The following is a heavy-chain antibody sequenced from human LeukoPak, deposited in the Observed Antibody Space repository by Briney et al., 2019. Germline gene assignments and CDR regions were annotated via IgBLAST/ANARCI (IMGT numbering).Heavy chain of an antibody. D-gene: IGHD5-18*01. J-gene: IGHJ5*02. Sequence: PSETLSLTCTVSGGSISSYYWSWIRQPPGKGLEWIGYIYYSGSTNYNPSLKSQVTISVDTSKNQFSLKLSSVTAADTAVYYCARVRGYSYGYWFDPWGQGTLVTVSS. V-gene: IGHV4-59*01. CDR1: GGSISSYY. CDR3: ARVRGYSYGYWFDP. CDR2: IYYSGST.